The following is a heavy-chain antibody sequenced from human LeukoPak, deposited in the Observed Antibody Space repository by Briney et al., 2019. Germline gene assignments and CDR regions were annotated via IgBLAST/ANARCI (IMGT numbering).Heavy chain of an antibody. CDR2: INAGNGNT. Sequence: GASVKVSCKASGYTFTSYAMHWVRQAPGQRLEWMGWINAGNGNTKYSQKFQGRVTITRDTSASTAYMELSSLRSEDTAVYYCAGDIRTYYYDRSWFDPWGQGTLVTVSS. D-gene: IGHD3-22*01. CDR1: GYTFTSYA. CDR3: AGDIRTYYYDRSWFDP. V-gene: IGHV1-3*01. J-gene: IGHJ5*02.